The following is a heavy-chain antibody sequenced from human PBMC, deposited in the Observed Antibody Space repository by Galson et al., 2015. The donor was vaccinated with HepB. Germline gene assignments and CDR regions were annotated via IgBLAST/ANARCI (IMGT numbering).Heavy chain of an antibody. CDR1: GFIFSSSA. CDR3: ATDSSPYYYDTSGNFGYFDL. V-gene: IGHV1-58*02. Sequence: SVKVSCKASGFIFSSSAMQWVRQARGQRLEWIGWMVVGSGNTNYARKFQERVTITRDMSTNTAYMELSSLRSEDTAVYYCATDSSPYYYDTSGNFGYFDLWGRGTLVTVSS. CDR2: MVVGSGNT. D-gene: IGHD3-22*01. J-gene: IGHJ2*01.